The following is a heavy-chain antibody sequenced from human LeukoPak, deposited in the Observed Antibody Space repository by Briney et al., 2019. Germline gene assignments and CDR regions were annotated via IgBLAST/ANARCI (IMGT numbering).Heavy chain of an antibody. CDR1: GDSISSNNYY. V-gene: IGHV4-39*01. D-gene: IGHD6-6*01. CDR2: IYYSGST. Sequence: PSGTLSLTSTVSGDSISSNNYYWGWIRQPPGKGLEWIGSIYYSGSTYYNPSLKSRVTISVDTSKNQFSLKLNSVTAADTAVYYCARQSSSSPFDPWGQGTLVTVSS. J-gene: IGHJ5*02. CDR3: ARQSSSSPFDP.